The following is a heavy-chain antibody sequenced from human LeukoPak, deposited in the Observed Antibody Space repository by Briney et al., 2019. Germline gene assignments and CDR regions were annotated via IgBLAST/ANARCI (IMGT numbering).Heavy chain of an antibody. Sequence: GGSLRLSCAASGFTLSSDWMRWVRGAPGKGVEWVANIKPAGREKYYMDSVKGRVTISRDNATNSLYLQMNGLRAEDTALYYCARALYPVGDASPTWGYWGQGTLVTVSS. CDR3: ARALYPVGDASPTWGY. D-gene: IGHD3-16*01. CDR2: IKPAGREK. CDR1: GFTLSSDW. V-gene: IGHV3-7*01. J-gene: IGHJ4*02.